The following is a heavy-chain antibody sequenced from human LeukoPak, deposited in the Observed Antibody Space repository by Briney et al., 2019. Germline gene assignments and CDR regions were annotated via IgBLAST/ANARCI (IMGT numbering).Heavy chain of an antibody. J-gene: IGHJ6*03. Sequence: GGSLRLSCGASGFTFSSYAVRWVRQPPGKGLECVSVISGSSGTTYYADSVKGRFTISRDNSKDTLYLQMNSLRAEDTATYSCARDPGEQPYYYNYYMDVWGKGTTVTVSS. CDR1: GFTFSSYA. V-gene: IGHV3-23*01. D-gene: IGHD3-16*01. CDR2: ISGSSGTT. CDR3: ARDPGEQPYYYNYYMDV.